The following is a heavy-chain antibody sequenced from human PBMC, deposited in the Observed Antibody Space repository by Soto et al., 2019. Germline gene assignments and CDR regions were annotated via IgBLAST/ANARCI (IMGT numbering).Heavy chain of an antibody. J-gene: IGHJ4*02. V-gene: IGHV3-23*01. CDR3: AKDPGYGLTLVGYYFDY. D-gene: IGHD5-18*01. Sequence: PGGSLRLSCAASGFTFRSYAMSWVRQAPGKGLEWVSAISGSGGSTYYADSVKGRFTISRDNSKNTLYLQMNSRRAEDTAVYYCAKDPGYGLTLVGYYFDYWGPGPMVIVS. CDR1: GFTFRSYA. CDR2: ISGSGGST.